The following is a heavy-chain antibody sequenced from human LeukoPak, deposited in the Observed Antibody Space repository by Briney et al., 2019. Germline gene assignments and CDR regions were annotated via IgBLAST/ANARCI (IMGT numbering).Heavy chain of an antibody. CDR2: IYYSGTT. CDR3: ARVKQQLIDY. J-gene: IGHJ4*02. V-gene: IGHV4-31*03. D-gene: IGHD6-13*01. CDR1: GGSISSGGYY. Sequence: PSETLSLTCTVSGGSISSGGYYWSWLRQHPGKGLEWIGYIYYSGTTYYNPSLRSRVTISVDTSKNQFSLKLSSVTAADTAVYYCARVKQQLIDYWGQGTLVTVSS.